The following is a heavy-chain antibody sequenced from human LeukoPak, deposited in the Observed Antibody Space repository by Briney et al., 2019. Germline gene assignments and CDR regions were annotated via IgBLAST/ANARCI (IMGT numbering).Heavy chain of an antibody. D-gene: IGHD3-22*01. J-gene: IGHJ4*02. CDR2: MSPNSGDT. CDR1: GYTFTSYD. V-gene: IGHV1-8*01. Sequence: GASVKVSCKASGYTFTSYDFNWVRQATGQRPEWMGWMSPNSGDTGYAQKFQDRVTMTRNTSISTAYMELSSLRSDDTAVYYCARDDRLYYYDSSGSNPLFDYWGQGTLVTVSS. CDR3: ARDDRLYYYDSSGSNPLFDY.